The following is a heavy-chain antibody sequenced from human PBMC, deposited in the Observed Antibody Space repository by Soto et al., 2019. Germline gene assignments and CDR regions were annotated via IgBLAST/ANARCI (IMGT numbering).Heavy chain of an antibody. CDR1: GSSLQDYA. V-gene: IGHV3-9*01. J-gene: IGHJ6*04. Sequence: EVQLVESGGGLVQPGGSLRLSCVGSGSSLQDYAMHWVRQAPGKGLEWVSGIYYNSIRIDYADSVKGRFTISRDNARNSLYLQMNSLRTEDTAFYYCGKDISPGGMDVWGRGIMVTVSS. CDR3: GKDISPGGMDV. CDR2: IYYNSIRI.